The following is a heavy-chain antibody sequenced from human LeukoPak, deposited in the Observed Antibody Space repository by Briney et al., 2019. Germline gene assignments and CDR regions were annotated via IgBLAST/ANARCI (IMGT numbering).Heavy chain of an antibody. CDR1: GFTFSSYD. CDR3: AKHHFYNHNAGMDV. J-gene: IGHJ6*02. D-gene: IGHD5-24*01. CDR2: LSGSDLRT. Sequence: PGGSLRLSSAASGFTFSSYDMSWVRQAPGKGLEWVSGLSGSDLRTYYAESVKGRFTISRDNSKNTLFLQMNSLRAEDTAIYCAKHHFYNHNAGMDVWGQGTTVTVSS. V-gene: IGHV3-23*01.